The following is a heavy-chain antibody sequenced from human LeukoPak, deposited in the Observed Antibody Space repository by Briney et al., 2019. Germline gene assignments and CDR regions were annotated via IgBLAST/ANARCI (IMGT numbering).Heavy chain of an antibody. J-gene: IGHJ6*03. CDR2: INHSGST. CDR3: ARRGIEVTTSLYYYYYYYMDV. V-gene: IGHV4-34*01. Sequence: SETLSLTCAVYGGSFSGYYWNWIRQPPGKGLEWIGEINHSGSTNYNPSLKSRVTISVDTSKNQFSLKLSSVTAADTAVYYCARRGIEVTTSLYYYYYYYMDVWGKGTTVTISS. D-gene: IGHD4-17*01. CDR1: GGSFSGYY.